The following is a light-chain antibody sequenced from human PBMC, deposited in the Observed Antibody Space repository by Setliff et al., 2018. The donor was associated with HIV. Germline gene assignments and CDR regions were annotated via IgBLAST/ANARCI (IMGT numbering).Light chain of an antibody. Sequence: DIQMTQSPSTLSASVGDRVTISCRASQSIGGWLAWYQQKPGEAPKLLIYEASTLNSGVPSRFSGSGSGTHFTLTVNSLQPDDFATYYCQQYKIYSRYTFGQGT. CDR2: EAS. J-gene: IGKJ2*01. CDR3: QQYKIYSRYT. V-gene: IGKV1-5*03. CDR1: QSIGGW.